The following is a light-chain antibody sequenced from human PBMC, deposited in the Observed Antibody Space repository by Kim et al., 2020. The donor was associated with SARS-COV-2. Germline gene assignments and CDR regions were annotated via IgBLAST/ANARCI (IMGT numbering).Light chain of an antibody. CDR2: GYN. Sequence: GQGVTISCSGGSSNIGSNAVSWCRQLPGAAPKLLIDGYNQRASGVPDRFSGSKSGTSASLAISGLQSDDEADYYCATWDDSVSGWVFGGGTQLTVL. V-gene: IGLV1-44*01. CDR1: SSNIGSNA. J-gene: IGLJ3*02. CDR3: ATWDDSVSGWV.